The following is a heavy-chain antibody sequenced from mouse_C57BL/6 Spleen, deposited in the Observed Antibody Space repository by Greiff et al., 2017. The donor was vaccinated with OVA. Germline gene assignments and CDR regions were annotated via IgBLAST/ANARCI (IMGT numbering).Heavy chain of an antibody. CDR3: ANYYDYAWYFDV. CDR2: IYPGDGDT. J-gene: IGHJ1*03. Sequence: SGPELVKPGASVKISCKASGYAFSSSWMNWVKQRPGKGLEWIGRIYPGDGDTNYNGKFKGKATLTADKSSSTAYMQLSSLTSEDSAVYFCANYYDYAWYFDVWGTGTTVTVSS. V-gene: IGHV1-82*01. CDR1: GYAFSSSW. D-gene: IGHD2-4*01.